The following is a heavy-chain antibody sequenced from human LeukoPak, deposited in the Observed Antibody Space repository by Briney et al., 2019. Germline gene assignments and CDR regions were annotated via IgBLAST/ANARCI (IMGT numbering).Heavy chain of an antibody. CDR3: ARVGYSGWNLEY. J-gene: IGHJ4*02. D-gene: IGHD5-12*01. CDR2: INQGGSVK. V-gene: IGHV3-7*01. Sequence: PGGPLRLSCAASGFTFRSYWMSWVRQAPGKGLEWVANINQGGSVKYYVDSVKGRFTISRDDAKNSLYVQMNSLRDEDTAVYYCARVGYSGWNLEYWRQGTLVTVPS. CDR1: GFTFRSYW.